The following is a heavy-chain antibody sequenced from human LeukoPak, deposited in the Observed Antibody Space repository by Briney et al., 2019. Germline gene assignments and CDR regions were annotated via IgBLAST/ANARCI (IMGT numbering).Heavy chain of an antibody. Sequence: ASVKVSCKASGYTFTSYDINWVRQATGQGLEWMGWISAYNGNTNYAQKLQGRVTMTTDTSTSTAYMELRSLRSDDTAVYYCARVRYDISTGPNYFDYWGQGTLVTVSS. CDR2: ISAYNGNT. CDR1: GYTFTSYD. CDR3: ARVRYDISTGPNYFDY. D-gene: IGHD3-9*01. V-gene: IGHV1-18*01. J-gene: IGHJ4*02.